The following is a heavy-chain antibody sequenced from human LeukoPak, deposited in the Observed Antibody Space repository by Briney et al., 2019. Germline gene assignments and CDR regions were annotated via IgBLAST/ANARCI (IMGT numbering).Heavy chain of an antibody. J-gene: IGHJ4*02. Sequence: PGGSLRLSCSASGFTFSSYAMHWVRQAPGQGLEHVSAISSNGGSTYYADSVKGRFTISIDNSKNTLYLHMSSLRAEDTAVYYCVNSPYLYGSGAYIDYWGQGTLVTASS. CDR3: VNSPYLYGSGAYIDY. D-gene: IGHD3-10*01. CDR2: ISSNGGST. V-gene: IGHV3-64D*06. CDR1: GFTFSSYA.